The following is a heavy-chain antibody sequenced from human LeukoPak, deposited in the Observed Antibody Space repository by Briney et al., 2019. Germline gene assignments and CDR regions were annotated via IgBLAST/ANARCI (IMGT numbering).Heavy chain of an antibody. J-gene: IGHJ4*02. Sequence: SVKVSCKASGGTFSSYAISWVRQAPGQGLEWMGRIIPILGIANYAQKFQGRVTITADESTSTAYMELSSLRSEDTAVYYCARDKNGYINYGGFDYWGQGTLVTVSS. CDR2: IIPILGIA. CDR3: ARDKNGYINYGGFDY. V-gene: IGHV1-69*04. D-gene: IGHD5-24*01. CDR1: GGTFSSYA.